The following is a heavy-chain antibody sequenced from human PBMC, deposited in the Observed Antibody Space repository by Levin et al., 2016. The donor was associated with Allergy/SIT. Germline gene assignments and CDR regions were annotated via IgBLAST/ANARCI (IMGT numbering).Heavy chain of an antibody. CDR1: GFTVSSNY. CDR3: ARSPPYYYYGMDV. J-gene: IGHJ6*02. V-gene: IGHV3-53*01. Sequence: LSLTCAASGFTVSSNYMSWVRQAPGKGLEWVSVIYSGGSTYYADSVKGRFTISRDNSKNTLYLQMNSLRAEDTAVYYCARSPPYYYYGMDVWGQGTTVTVSS. CDR2: IYSGGST.